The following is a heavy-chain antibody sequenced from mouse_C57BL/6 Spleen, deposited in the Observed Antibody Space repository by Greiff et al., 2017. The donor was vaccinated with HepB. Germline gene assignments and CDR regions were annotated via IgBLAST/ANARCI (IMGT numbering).Heavy chain of an antibody. CDR2: IDPSDSYT. J-gene: IGHJ4*01. V-gene: IGHV1-50*01. Sequence: QVQLQQSGAELVKPGASVKLSCKASGYTFTSYWMQWVKQRPGQGLEWIGEIDPSDSYTNYNQKFKGKATLTVDTSSSTAYMQLSSLTSEDSAVYYCARFGLSYYYAMDYWGQGTSVTVSS. CDR3: ARFGLSYYYAMDY. CDR1: GYTFTSYW.